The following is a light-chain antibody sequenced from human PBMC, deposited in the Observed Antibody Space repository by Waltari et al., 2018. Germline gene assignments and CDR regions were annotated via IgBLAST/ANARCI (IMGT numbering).Light chain of an antibody. CDR3: CSYAGSYTPWV. CDR1: SSDVGGYNY. CDR2: DVD. J-gene: IGLJ3*02. V-gene: IGLV2-11*01. Sequence: QSALTQPRSVSGSPGQSVTISCTGTSSDVGGYNYVSWYQQHPGKAPKLLIYDVDNRPSGVPDRFSGSKSGNTASLTVSGLQAEDEADYYCCSYAGSYTPWVFGGGTELTVL.